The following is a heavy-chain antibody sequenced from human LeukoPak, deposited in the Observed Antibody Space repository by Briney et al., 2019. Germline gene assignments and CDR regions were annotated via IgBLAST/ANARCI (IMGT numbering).Heavy chain of an antibody. Sequence: GGSLRLSCAASGFTFSSYSMNWVRQTPGKGLEWVSSIGSSSSHIYYADSVKGRFTISRDNAKNSLYLQMNSLRAEDTAVYYCARVGDYYMDVWAKGTTVTVSS. J-gene: IGHJ6*03. V-gene: IGHV3-21*01. CDR3: ARVGDYYMDV. CDR2: IGSSSSHI. CDR1: GFTFSSYS.